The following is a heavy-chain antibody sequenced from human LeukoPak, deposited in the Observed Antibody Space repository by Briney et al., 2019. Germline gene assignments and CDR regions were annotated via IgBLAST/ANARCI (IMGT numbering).Heavy chain of an antibody. D-gene: IGHD3-10*01. CDR1: DFTLSNYA. V-gene: IGHV3-23*01. J-gene: IGHJ4*02. CDR2: ISGNGYNT. CDR3: AKGVRLWFAFYFDY. Sequence: GGSLRLSCAASDFTLSNYAWTGFRQAPGKGLEWVSSISGNGYNTYYAASVKDRFTISGDSSTNTLTLQMHRLRAEDTAVYYCAKGVRLWFAFYFDYWGQGTLVTVSS.